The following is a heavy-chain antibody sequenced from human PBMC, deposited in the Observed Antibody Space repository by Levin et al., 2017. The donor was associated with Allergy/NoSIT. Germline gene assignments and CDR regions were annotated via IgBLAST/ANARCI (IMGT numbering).Heavy chain of an antibody. J-gene: IGHJ3*02. Sequence: PSETLSLTCTVSGGSISSYYWSWIRQPPGKGLEWIGYIYYSGSTNYNPSLKSRVTISVDTSKNQFSLKLSSVTAADTAVYYCARASGTYDYGEPNADAFDSWGQGTMVTVSS. CDR3: ARASGTYDYGEPNADAFDS. D-gene: IGHD3-16*01. V-gene: IGHV4-59*01. CDR2: IYYSGST. CDR1: GGSISSYY.